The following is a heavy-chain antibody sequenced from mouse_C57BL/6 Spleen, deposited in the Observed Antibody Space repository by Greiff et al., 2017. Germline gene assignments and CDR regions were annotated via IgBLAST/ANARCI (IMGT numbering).Heavy chain of an antibody. CDR3: ARDWEDYYDYDQFAY. Sequence: EVQGVESGGGLVKPGGSLKLSCAASGFTFSSYAMSWVRQTPEKRLEWVATISDGGSYTYYPDNVKGRFTISRDNAKNNLYLQMSHLKSEDTAMYYCARDWEDYYDYDQFAYWGQGTLGTVSA. CDR2: ISDGGSYT. J-gene: IGHJ3*01. D-gene: IGHD2-4*01. V-gene: IGHV5-4*01. CDR1: GFTFSSYA.